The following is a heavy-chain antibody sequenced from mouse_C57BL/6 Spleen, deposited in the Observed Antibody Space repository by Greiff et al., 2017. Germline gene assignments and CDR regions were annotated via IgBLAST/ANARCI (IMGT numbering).Heavy chain of an antibody. D-gene: IGHD1-1*01. CDR2: ISSGSSTI. CDR3: AMSHYYGSSAWFAY. V-gene: IGHV5-17*01. J-gene: IGHJ3*01. CDR1: GFTFSDYG. Sequence: EVMLVESGGGLVKPGGSLKLSCAASGFTFSDYGMHWVRQAPEKGLEWVAYISSGSSTIYYADTVKGRFTISRDNAKNTLFLQMTSLRSEDTAMYYCAMSHYYGSSAWFAYWGQGTLVTVSA.